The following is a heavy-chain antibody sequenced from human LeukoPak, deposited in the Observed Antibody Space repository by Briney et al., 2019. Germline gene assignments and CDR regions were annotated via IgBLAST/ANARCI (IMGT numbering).Heavy chain of an antibody. CDR3: AKDLRVIVVTYYMDV. J-gene: IGHJ6*03. Sequence: GGSLRLSCAASGFPFNSYAMTWDRQAPGKGLEWVSSISGNGGSTYYTDSVKGRFTISRDNSKNTLYLQMNSLRAEDTAAYYCAKDLRVIVVTYYMDVWGKGTTVTVSS. V-gene: IGHV3-23*01. D-gene: IGHD2-2*01. CDR2: ISGNGGST. CDR1: GFPFNSYA.